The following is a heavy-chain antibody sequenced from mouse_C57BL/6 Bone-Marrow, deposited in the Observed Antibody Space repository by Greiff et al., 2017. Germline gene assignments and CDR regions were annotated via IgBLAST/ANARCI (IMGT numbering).Heavy chain of an antibody. CDR1: GYTFTRYW. V-gene: IGHV1-69*01. Sequence: QVQLQQSGAELVMPGASVKLSCKASGYTFTRYWMHWVKQRPGHGLEWIGELDPSDSYTNSNQKFKGKSTLTVDKSSSTAYMQLSSLTSEDSAVYDGARWVFITTVVTLDYFDYWGQGTTLTVSS. J-gene: IGHJ2*01. D-gene: IGHD1-1*01. CDR3: ARWVFITTVVTLDYFDY. CDR2: LDPSDSYT.